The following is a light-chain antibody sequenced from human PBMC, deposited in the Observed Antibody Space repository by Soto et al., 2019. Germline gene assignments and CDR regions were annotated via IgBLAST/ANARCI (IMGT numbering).Light chain of an antibody. CDR1: QSVSTS. Sequence: IVLTQSPATLALSPGERAVLSCRASQSVSTSLAWYQHKPGQAPRLFIYDASKRAPGIPARFSGSGSGTDFTLTISRLAAEDFAVYYCQVRDVWPSFGQGTKVEIK. J-gene: IGKJ1*01. CDR3: QVRDVWPS. V-gene: IGKV3-11*01. CDR2: DAS.